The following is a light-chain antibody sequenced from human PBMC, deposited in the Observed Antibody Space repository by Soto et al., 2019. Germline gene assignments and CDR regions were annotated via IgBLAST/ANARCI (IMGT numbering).Light chain of an antibody. V-gene: IGKV1-39*01. CDR2: AAS. CDR1: QSISSY. Sequence: DILMTQSPSSLSASVGDRVTITCRASQSISSYLNWYQQKPGKAPKLLIYAASRLQSGVPSRFSGSGSGTDFTITISSLQHEDFATYYWQQSYSTITFGQGTRLEIK. CDR3: QQSYSTIT. J-gene: IGKJ5*01.